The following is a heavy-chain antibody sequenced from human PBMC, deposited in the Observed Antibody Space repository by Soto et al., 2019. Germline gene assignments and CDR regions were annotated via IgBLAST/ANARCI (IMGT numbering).Heavy chain of an antibody. V-gene: IGHV3-23*01. CDR1: GFTFSSYA. CDR3: AKDSRADHIVVVPAAIKDV. D-gene: IGHD2-2*02. J-gene: IGHJ6*04. Sequence: GGSLRVSCAASGFTFSSYAMSWVRQAPGKGLEWVSAISGSGGSTYYADSVKGRFTISRDNSKNTLYLQMNSLRAEDTAVYYCAKDSRADHIVVVPAAIKDVWGKGTTVTVSS. CDR2: ISGSGGST.